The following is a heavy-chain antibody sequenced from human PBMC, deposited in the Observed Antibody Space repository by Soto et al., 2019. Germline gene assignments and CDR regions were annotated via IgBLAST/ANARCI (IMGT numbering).Heavy chain of an antibody. CDR2: IYPGDSET. Sequence: EVQLVQSGAEVKKPGESLKISCKGSGYTFTSNWIGWVRQMPGKGLEWMGIIYPGDSETIYSPSLQGEVTCSHDKSINSAYRQCSSLKASDTAIYYCARTFGGDLYAFYFWGQGTLVTVSS. CDR1: GYTFTSNW. D-gene: IGHD3-16*01. J-gene: IGHJ4*02. CDR3: ARTFGGDLYAFYF. V-gene: IGHV5-51*03.